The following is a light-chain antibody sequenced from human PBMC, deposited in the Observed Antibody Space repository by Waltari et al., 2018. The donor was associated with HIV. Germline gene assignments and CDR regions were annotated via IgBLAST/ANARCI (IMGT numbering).Light chain of an antibody. Sequence: QSVLTQPPSASGTPGQRVTISCSGSSSTIGSNTVTWYQQLQGTAPKLLIYSTNRRPSRVPDRFSVSRSGTSASLAISGLQSEDEADYYCAAWDDSLNGVVFGGGTKLTVL. V-gene: IGLV1-44*01. CDR1: SSTIGSNT. J-gene: IGLJ2*01. CDR3: AAWDDSLNGVV. CDR2: STN.